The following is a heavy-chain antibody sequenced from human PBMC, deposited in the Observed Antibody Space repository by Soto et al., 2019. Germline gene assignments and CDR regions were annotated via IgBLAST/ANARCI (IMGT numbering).Heavy chain of an antibody. CDR1: GGSFSGYY. J-gene: IGHJ5*02. Sequence: SETLSLTCAVYGGSFSGYYWSWIRQPPGKGLEWIGEINHSGSTNYNPSLKSRVTISVDTSKNQFSLKLSSVTAADTAVYYCARVGIVGATTFWFDPWGQGTLVTVSS. CDR3: ARVGIVGATTFWFDP. CDR2: INHSGST. V-gene: IGHV4-34*01. D-gene: IGHD1-26*01.